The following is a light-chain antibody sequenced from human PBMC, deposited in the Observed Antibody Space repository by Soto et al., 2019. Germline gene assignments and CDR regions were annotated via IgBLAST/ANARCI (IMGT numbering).Light chain of an antibody. CDR2: DNS. J-gene: IGLJ2*01. V-gene: IGLV3-21*02. CDR1: NIGSRS. Sequence: SYELTQPPSVSVAPGQTARITCGGDNIGSRSVHWYQQKPGQAPVLVVYDNSDRPSGIPERLSASNSENTATLSISRVEGGDEVDYYCQVWDSSSDHVVFGGGTKLTVL. CDR3: QVWDSSSDHVV.